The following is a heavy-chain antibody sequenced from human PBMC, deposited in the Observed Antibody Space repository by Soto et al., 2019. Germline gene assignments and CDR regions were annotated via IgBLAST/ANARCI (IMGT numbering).Heavy chain of an antibody. CDR3: TTSPEGGYSGYDFYYYYGMDV. V-gene: IGHV3-15*07. J-gene: IGHJ6*02. CDR2: IKSKTDGGTT. Sequence: GGSLRLSCAASGFTFSNAWMNWVRQAPGKGLEWVGRIKSKTDGGTTDYAAPVKGRFTISRDDSKNTLYLQMNSLKTEDTAVYYCTTSPEGGYSGYDFYYYYGMDVWGQGTTVTVSS. D-gene: IGHD5-12*01. CDR1: GFTFSNAW.